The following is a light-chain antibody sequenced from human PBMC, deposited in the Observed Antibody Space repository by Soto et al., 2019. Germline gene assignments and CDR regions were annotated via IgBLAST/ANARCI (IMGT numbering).Light chain of an antibody. CDR1: QSVSSSY. CDR2: GAS. Sequence: EIVLTQSPGTLSLSPGERATLSCRASQSVSSSYLAWYQQKLGQAPRLLIYGASSKATGIPDRFSGSGSGTDFTLTINRLEPEDFAVYYCQQYGSSPRTFGQGTKVDIK. J-gene: IGKJ2*01. V-gene: IGKV3-20*01. CDR3: QQYGSSPRT.